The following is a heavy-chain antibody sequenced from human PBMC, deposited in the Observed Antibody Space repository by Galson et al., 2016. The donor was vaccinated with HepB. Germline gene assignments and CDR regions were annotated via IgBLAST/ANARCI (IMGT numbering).Heavy chain of an antibody. J-gene: IGHJ6*02. CDR1: GYTFINYN. CDR2: INIGDDNT. V-gene: IGHV1-3*04. Sequence: SVKVSCKASGYTFINYNMHWVRQAPGQRLEWMGWINIGDDNTKYSQKFQGRVTITRDSSARPVYMELSSLRSEDTAVYYCAREYSGYAGSRYYAGRDVWGQVTRVTGSS. D-gene: IGHD5-12*01. CDR3: AREYSGYAGSRYYAGRDV.